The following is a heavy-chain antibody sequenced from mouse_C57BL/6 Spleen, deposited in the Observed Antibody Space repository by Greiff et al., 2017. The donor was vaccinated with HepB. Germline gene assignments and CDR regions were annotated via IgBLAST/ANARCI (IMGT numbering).Heavy chain of an antibody. J-gene: IGHJ1*03. CDR2: INPNNGGT. CDR3: DRKGTTVVAAYSYFDV. CDR1: GYTFTDYN. V-gene: IGHV1-18*01. D-gene: IGHD1-1*01. Sequence: EVQLQQSGPELVKPGASVKIPCKASGYTFTDYNMDWVKQSHGQSLEWIGDINPNNGGTIYNQKFKGKATLTVDKSSSTAYMELRSLTSEDTAVYYCDRKGTTVVAAYSYFDVWGTGTTVTVSS.